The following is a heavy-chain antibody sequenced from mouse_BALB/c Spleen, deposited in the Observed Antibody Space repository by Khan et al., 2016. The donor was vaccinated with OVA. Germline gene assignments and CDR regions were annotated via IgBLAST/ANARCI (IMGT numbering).Heavy chain of an antibody. V-gene: IGHV2-6*02. CDR2: IWSDGTT. J-gene: IGHJ4*01. CDR3: ARNSYPDAMDY. Sequence: QVQLKQSGPGLVAPSQSLSITCTVSGFSLTNFGVHWVRQPPGKGLEWLVLIWSDGTTTYNSALKSRLSISKDTSKSQVFFKMNSLQTDDTAMYXCARNSYPDAMDYWGQGTSVTVSS. CDR1: GFSLTNFG.